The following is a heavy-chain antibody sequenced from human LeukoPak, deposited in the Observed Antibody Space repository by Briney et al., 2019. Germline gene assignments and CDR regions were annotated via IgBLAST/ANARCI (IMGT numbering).Heavy chain of an antibody. Sequence: GESLKISCKGSGYTFTRYWIGWVRQMPGKGLGWMGIIYPGDSDIRYSPSFQGQVTISADKSINTAYVQWSSLKASDTAMYYCARTADISTGFGSDHWGQGTLVTVSS. D-gene: IGHD3-9*01. CDR1: GYTFTRYW. V-gene: IGHV5-51*01. J-gene: IGHJ4*02. CDR2: IYPGDSDI. CDR3: ARTADISTGFGSDH.